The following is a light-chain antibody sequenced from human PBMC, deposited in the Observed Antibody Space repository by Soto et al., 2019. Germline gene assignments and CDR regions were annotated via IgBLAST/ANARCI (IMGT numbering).Light chain of an antibody. CDR3: QQFERSGVT. CDR2: GAS. CDR1: QSVSSNY. Sequence: DTVLTQSPGSLSLSPGERATLSCRTTQSVSSNYVAWYQQKAGQAPRLLVYGASSRATGIPDRFSDSVSGTEFTLTISRLEPEDFAVYYCQQFERSGVTFAPGTKVDIK. J-gene: IGKJ3*01. V-gene: IGKV3-20*01.